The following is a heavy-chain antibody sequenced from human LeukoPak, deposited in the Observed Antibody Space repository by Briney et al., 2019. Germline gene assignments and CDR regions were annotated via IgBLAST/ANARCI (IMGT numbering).Heavy chain of an antibody. Sequence: ASVKVSCKASGYTFTSYYMHWVRQAPGQGLEWTGIINPSGGSTSYAQKFQGRVTMTRDTSTSTVYMELSSLRSEDTAVYYCARGLQHDESQRDYYYGMDVWGQGTTVTVSS. J-gene: IGHJ6*02. CDR1: GYTFTSYY. CDR3: ARGLQHDESQRDYYYGMDV. CDR2: INPSGGST. D-gene: IGHD1-1*01. V-gene: IGHV1-46*01.